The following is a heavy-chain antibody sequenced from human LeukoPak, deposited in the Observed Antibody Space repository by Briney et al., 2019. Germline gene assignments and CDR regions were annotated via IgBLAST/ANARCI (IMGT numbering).Heavy chain of an antibody. V-gene: IGHV4-34*01. J-gene: IGHJ4*02. CDR2: INHSGST. CDR1: GGSFSGYY. D-gene: IGHD3-10*01. CDR3: ARVRLYYGHDY. Sequence: PSETLSLTCAVYGGSFSGYYWSWLRQPPGKGLEWVGEINHSGSTNYNPSLKSRVTISVDTSKNQFSLKLSSVTAADTAVYYCARVRLYYGHDYWGQGTLVTVSS.